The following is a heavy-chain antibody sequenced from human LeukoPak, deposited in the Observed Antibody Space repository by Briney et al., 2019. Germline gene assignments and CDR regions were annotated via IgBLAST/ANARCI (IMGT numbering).Heavy chain of an antibody. CDR1: GYTFTGYY. CDR2: INPNSGDT. D-gene: IGHD3-10*01. Sequence: ASVKVSCKASGYTFTGYYMHWVRQAPGQGLEWMGWINPNSGDTNYAQKFQGRVTMTRDTSISTAYMELSRLRSDDTAVYYCARGRIYYGSGSYYNWFDPWGQGTLVTVSS. V-gene: IGHV1-2*02. CDR3: ARGRIYYGSGSYYNWFDP. J-gene: IGHJ5*02.